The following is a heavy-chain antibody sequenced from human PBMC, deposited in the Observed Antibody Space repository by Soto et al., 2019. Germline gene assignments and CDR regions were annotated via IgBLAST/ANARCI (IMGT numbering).Heavy chain of an antibody. CDR1: GYTLTELS. J-gene: IGHJ5*02. CDR2: FDPEDGET. Sequence: GASVKVSCKVSGYTLTELSMHWVRQAPGKGLEWMGGFDPEDGETIYAQKFQGRVTMTEDTSTDTAYMELSSLRSEDTAVYYCATSQNDFWSGYYTRGEVNWFDPWGQGTLVTVYS. D-gene: IGHD3-3*01. V-gene: IGHV1-24*01. CDR3: ATSQNDFWSGYYTRGEVNWFDP.